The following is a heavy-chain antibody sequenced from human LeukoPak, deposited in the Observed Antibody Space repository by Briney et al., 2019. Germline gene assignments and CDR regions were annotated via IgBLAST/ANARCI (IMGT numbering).Heavy chain of an antibody. CDR1: GDSISRSTYY. D-gene: IGHD6-25*01. V-gene: IGHV4-39*01. Sequence: SETLSLTCTVSGDSISRSTYYWGWIRQPPGKGLEWIGSIYYSGSTYYNPSLKSRVTISVDTSKNQFSLKLSYVTAADTAVYYCARTRRPIDYWGQGTLVTVSS. CDR2: IYYSGST. CDR3: ARTRRPIDY. J-gene: IGHJ4*02.